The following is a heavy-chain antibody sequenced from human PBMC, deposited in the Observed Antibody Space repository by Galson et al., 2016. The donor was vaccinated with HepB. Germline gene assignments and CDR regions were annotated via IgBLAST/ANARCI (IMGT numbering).Heavy chain of an antibody. CDR2: INQDGSQT. CDR1: GFTFSSNW. J-gene: IGHJ5*01. V-gene: IGHV3-7*01. CDR3: ARGHFDS. Sequence: SLRLSCAASGFTFSSNWMSWVRQAPGKGLEWVANINQDGSQTNYGDSVKGRFTISRDNAKNSLYLQMNSLRAEDTGVYSCARGHFDSWGQGTLVTVSS.